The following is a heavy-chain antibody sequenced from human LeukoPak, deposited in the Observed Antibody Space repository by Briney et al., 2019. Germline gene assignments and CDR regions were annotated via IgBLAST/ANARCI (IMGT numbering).Heavy chain of an antibody. J-gene: IGHJ4*02. CDR1: GFTFSSYA. D-gene: IGHD3-22*01. CDR2: ISGSGGST. CDR3: AKDGGSSGYPPFDY. Sequence: GGSLGLSCAASGFTFSSYAMSWVRQAPGKGLEWVSAISGSGGSTYYADSVKGRFTISRDNSKNTLYLQMNSLRAEDTAVYYCAKDGGSSGYPPFDYWGQGTLVTVSS. V-gene: IGHV3-23*01.